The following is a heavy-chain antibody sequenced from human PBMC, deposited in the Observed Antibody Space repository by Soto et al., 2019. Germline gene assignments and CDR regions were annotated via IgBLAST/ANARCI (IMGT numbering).Heavy chain of an antibody. J-gene: IGHJ4*02. Sequence: GGSLRLSCAASGFTFSSYAMSWVRQAPGKGLEWVSAISGSGGSTYYADSVKGRFTISRDNSKNTLYLQMNSLRAEDTAVYYCAKEDAELRYFGQGYFDYWGQGTLVTVSS. CDR2: ISGSGGST. CDR3: AKEDAELRYFGQGYFDY. CDR1: GFTFSSYA. D-gene: IGHD3-9*01. V-gene: IGHV3-23*01.